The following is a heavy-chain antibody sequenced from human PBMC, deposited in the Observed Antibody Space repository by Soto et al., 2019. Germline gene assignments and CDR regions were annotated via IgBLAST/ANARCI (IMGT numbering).Heavy chain of an antibody. J-gene: IGHJ5*02. V-gene: IGHV4-61*01. CDR3: TRGPPRVQWFDP. Sequence: PSETLSLTRTASGGAVSSATYDGSWIRQPPGKGLEWIGHIYFTGSTNYNPSLKSRVTMSLDTSRNQFSLKLSSVTAADTAVYYCTRGPPRVQWFDPWGLGTLVTVSS. CDR2: IYFTGST. CDR1: GGAVSSATYD.